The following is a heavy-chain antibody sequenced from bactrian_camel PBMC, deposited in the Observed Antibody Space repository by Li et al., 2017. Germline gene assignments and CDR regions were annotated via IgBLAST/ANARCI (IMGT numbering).Heavy chain of an antibody. CDR2: IDSGANT. CDR1: DLTDSRRC. J-gene: IGHJ4*01. V-gene: IGHV3S55*01. CDR3: AANLRRAWGATMNLGAGLYDY. D-gene: IGHD4*01. Sequence: QVQLVESGGGSVQAGGSLRLSCVASDLTDSRRCMGWFRQAPGKEREGVAAIDSGANTLYADSVKGRFTISKVNAKNTLYLQMNSLKPEDTAMYYCAANLRRAWGATMNLGAGLYDYWGQGTQVTVS.